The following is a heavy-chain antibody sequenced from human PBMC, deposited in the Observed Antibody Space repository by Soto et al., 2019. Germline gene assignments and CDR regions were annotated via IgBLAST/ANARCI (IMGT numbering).Heavy chain of an antibody. CDR2: IIPIFGTA. D-gene: IGHD2-15*01. Sequence: QVQLVQSGAEVKKPGSSVKVSCKASGGTFSSYAISWVRQAPGQGLEWMGGIIPIFGTANYAQKFQGRVTITADESTGTAYMELSSLRYEDTAVYYCAGTYCSGGSCYPKPNYYYGMDVWGQGTTVTVSS. CDR3: AGTYCSGGSCYPKPNYYYGMDV. CDR1: GGTFSSYA. V-gene: IGHV1-69*01. J-gene: IGHJ6*02.